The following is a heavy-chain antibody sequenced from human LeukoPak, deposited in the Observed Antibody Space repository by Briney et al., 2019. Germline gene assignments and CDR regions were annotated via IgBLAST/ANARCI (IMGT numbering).Heavy chain of an antibody. J-gene: IGHJ4*02. CDR2: ISSSGGST. D-gene: IGHD3-10*01. V-gene: IGHV3-23*01. Sequence: GGSLRLSCAASGFTFSSYAMSWVRQAPGKGLEWVSAISSSGGSTYYADSVKGRFTISRDNSKNTLYLQMNSLRAEDTAVYYCAKDRYVSYGSGSYYNSSPFDYWGQGTLVTVSS. CDR3: AKDRYVSYGSGSYYNSSPFDY. CDR1: GFTFSSYA.